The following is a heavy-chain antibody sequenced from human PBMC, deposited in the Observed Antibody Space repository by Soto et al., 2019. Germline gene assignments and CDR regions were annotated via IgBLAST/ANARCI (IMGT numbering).Heavy chain of an antibody. V-gene: IGHV4-31*03. Sequence: PSETLSLTCTVSGGSISSGGYYWSWIRQHPGKGLEWIGYIYYSGSTYYNPSLKSRVTISVDTSKNQFSLKLSSVTAADTAVYYCARAPRAYYDILTGYYLAGAEYFQHWGQGTLVT. J-gene: IGHJ1*01. CDR3: ARAPRAYYDILTGYYLAGAEYFQH. D-gene: IGHD3-9*01. CDR2: IYYSGST. CDR1: GGSISSGGYY.